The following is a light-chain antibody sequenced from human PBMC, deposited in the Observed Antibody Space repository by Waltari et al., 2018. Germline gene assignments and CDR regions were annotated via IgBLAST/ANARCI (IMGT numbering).Light chain of an antibody. CDR2: GAS. V-gene: IGKV3-20*01. CDR3: QHYVRLPVT. J-gene: IGKJ1*01. Sequence: EIVLTQSPGTLSLSPGERATLSCRTSQSVTRALAWYQQKPGQAPRLLIYGASNRATGIPDRFSGSGSGTDFSLTISSLEPADSAVYYCQHYVRLPVTFGQGTKVEIK. CDR1: QSVTRA.